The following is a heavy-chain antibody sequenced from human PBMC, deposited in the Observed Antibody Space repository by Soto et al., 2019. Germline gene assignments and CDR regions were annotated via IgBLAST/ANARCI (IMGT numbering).Heavy chain of an antibody. CDR3: ASAAYDYDSSGYYSDY. Sequence: HSGTLYIGSAVSGGSVSSGRYYWSWNRQPPGKGLEWIGYIYYSGSTNYNPSLKSRVTISVDTSKNQFSLKLSSVTAADTAVYYCASAAYDYDSSGYYSDYWGQGTLVPVSS. V-gene: IGHV4-61*01. CDR1: GGSVSSGRYY. J-gene: IGHJ4*02. CDR2: IYYSGST. D-gene: IGHD3-22*01.